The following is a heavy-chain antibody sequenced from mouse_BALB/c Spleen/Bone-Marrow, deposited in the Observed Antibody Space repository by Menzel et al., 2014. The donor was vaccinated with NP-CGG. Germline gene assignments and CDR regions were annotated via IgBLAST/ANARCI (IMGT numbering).Heavy chain of an antibody. J-gene: IGHJ4*01. CDR1: GLTFSSFG. D-gene: IGHD1-1*01. V-gene: IGHV5-17*02. CDR2: ISSGSSTI. Sequence: EVKLVESGGGLVQPGGSRKLSCAASGLTFSSFGMHWVRQAPEKGLEWVAYISSGSSTIYYADTVKGRFTISRDNPKNTLFLQMTSLRSEDTAMYYCARSGIGYYYGSNSYAMDYWGQGTSVTVSS. CDR3: ARSGIGYYYGSNSYAMDY.